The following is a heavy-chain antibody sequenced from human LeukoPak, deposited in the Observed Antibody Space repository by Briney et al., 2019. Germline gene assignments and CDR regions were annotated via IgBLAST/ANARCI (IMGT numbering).Heavy chain of an antibody. V-gene: IGHV4-39*01. CDR2: IYYSGST. CDR1: GGSISSSSYY. CDR3: ARRTPYDFWSAHPGPEGYFDL. J-gene: IGHJ2*01. Sequence: SETLSLTCTVSGGSISSSSYYWGWIRQPPGKGLEWIGSIYYSGSTYYNPSLKSRVTISVDTSKNQFSLKLSSVTAADTAVYYCARRTPYDFWSAHPGPEGYFDLWGRGTLVTVSS. D-gene: IGHD3-3*01.